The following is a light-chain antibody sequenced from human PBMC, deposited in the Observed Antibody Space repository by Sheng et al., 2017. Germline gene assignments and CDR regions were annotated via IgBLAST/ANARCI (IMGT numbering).Light chain of an antibody. CDR2: KDS. CDR3: QSTDDSDTHV. Sequence: SYELTQPPSVSVSPGQTATITCSGDQLPKQYAYWYQQKPGQAPVLLIYKDSERPSEIPERFSGSSSGTTVTLTISGVQAEDEADYYCQSTDDSDTHVFGTGTKVTVL. V-gene: IGLV3-25*03. CDR1: QLPKQY. J-gene: IGLJ1*01.